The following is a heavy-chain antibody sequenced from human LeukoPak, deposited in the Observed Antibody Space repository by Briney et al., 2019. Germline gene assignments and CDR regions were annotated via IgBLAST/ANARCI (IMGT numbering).Heavy chain of an antibody. Sequence: AAVKVACKASGYPFDNFGLTWVRQAPRQGLDWIGQTTAYNRNTHYEQKFRGRLTLTTETSTSTAYLELRSLKSDETAVYYCARDRVGGDLTGVSLYWGQGTLVTVSS. CDR3: ARDRVGGDLTGVSLY. D-gene: IGHD4-17*01. J-gene: IGHJ4*01. CDR2: TTAYNRNT. CDR1: GYPFDNFG. V-gene: IGHV1-18*01.